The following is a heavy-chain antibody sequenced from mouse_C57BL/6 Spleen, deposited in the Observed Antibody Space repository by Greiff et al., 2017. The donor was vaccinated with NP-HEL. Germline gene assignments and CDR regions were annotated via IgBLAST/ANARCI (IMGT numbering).Heavy chain of an antibody. Sequence: VQVVESGPGLVQPSQSLSITCTVSGFSLTSYGVHWVRQSPGKGLEWLGVIWRGGSTDYNAAFMSRLSITKDNSKSQVFFKMNSLQADDTAIYYCAKNYSPVVGHYFDYWGQGTTLTVSS. V-gene: IGHV2-5*01. J-gene: IGHJ2*01. CDR1: GFSLTSYG. D-gene: IGHD1-1*01. CDR3: AKNYSPVVGHYFDY. CDR2: IWRGGST.